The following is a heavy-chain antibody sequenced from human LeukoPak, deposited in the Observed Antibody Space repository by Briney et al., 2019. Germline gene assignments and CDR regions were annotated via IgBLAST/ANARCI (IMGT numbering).Heavy chain of an antibody. D-gene: IGHD3-10*01. CDR2: IYKGGNT. CDR1: GFIVSSDH. V-gene: IGHV3-53*01. J-gene: IGHJ5*02. Sequence: GGSLRLSCAASGFIVSSDHMNWVRQAPGKGLEWVAVIYKGGNTFYADPVKGRFTISRDDSKNTVYLQMNSLRAEDTAVYYCVRAPGATWGQGTLVTVSS. CDR3: VRAPGAT.